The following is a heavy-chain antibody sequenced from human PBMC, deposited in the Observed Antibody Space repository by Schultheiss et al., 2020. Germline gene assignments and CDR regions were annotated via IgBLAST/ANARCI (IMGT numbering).Heavy chain of an antibody. CDR2: INTSGST. J-gene: IGHJ6*02. D-gene: IGHD6-6*01. CDR1: GGSISSGSYY. CDR3: ASSSIAARSYYYGMDV. V-gene: IGHV4-61*02. Sequence: SETLSLTCTVSGGSISSGSYYWSWIRQPAGKGLEWIGRINTSGSTNYNPSLKSRVTISVDTSKNQFSLKLSSVTAADTAVYYCASSSIAARSYYYGMDVWGQGTTVTVSS.